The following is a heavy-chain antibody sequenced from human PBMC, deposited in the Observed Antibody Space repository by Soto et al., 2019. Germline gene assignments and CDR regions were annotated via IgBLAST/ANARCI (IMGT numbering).Heavy chain of an antibody. Sequence: SETLSLTCTVSGGSVSNSNYYWGWIRQSPGKGLEWIGSVYYRGRSYSKSSVKSRVTISVDTSKNQFSLNLDSVTASDTAVYYCVSQRTSVLTQAYFDYWGPGALVTVS. J-gene: IGHJ4*02. CDR1: GGSVSNSNYY. V-gene: IGHV4-39*01. CDR2: VYYRGRS. CDR3: VSQRTSVLTQAYFDY. D-gene: IGHD2-8*01.